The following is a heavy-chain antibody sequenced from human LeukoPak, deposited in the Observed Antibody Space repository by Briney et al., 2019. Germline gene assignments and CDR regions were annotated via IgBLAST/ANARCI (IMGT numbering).Heavy chain of an antibody. J-gene: IGHJ4*02. D-gene: IGHD6-19*01. Sequence: SETLSLTCTVSGGSISSYYWSWIRQPPGKGLEWIGEINHSGSTNYNPSLKSRVTISVDTSKNQFSLKLSSVTAADTAVYYCARYSSGWSISYWGQGTLVTVSS. CDR1: GGSISSYY. CDR2: INHSGST. CDR3: ARYSSGWSISY. V-gene: IGHV4-34*01.